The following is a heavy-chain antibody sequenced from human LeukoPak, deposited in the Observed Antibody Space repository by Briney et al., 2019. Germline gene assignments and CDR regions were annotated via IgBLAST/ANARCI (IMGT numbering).Heavy chain of an antibody. CDR3: ARCGYDILTGYYNFDY. V-gene: IGHV4-30-2*01. J-gene: IGHJ4*02. D-gene: IGHD3-9*01. CDR1: GGSISSGGYY. CDR2: IYHSGST. Sequence: SETLSLTCTVSGGSISSGGYYWSWIRQPPGKGLEWIGYIYHSGSTYYNPSLKSRVTISVDRSKNQFSLKLSSVTAADTAVYYCARCGYDILTGYYNFDYWGQGTLVTVSS.